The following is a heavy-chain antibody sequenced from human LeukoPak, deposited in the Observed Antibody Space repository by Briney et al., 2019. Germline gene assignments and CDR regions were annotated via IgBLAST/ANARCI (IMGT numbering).Heavy chain of an antibody. J-gene: IGHJ4*02. CDR3: ARSTTNYGDDY. CDR2: IYYSGST. V-gene: IGHV4-59*08. D-gene: IGHD4-17*01. CDR1: GGSISSYY. Sequence: PSETLSLTWTVSGGSISSYYWSWIRQPPGKGLEWIGYIYYSGSTNYNPSLKSRVTISVDTSKNQFSLKLSSVTAADTAVYYCARSTTNYGDDYWGQGTLVTASS.